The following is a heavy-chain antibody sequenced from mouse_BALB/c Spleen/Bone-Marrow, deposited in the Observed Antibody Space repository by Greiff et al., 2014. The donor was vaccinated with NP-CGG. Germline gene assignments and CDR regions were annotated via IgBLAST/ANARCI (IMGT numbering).Heavy chain of an antibody. CDR1: DSEVFPIAY. CDR3: ARRGSSGAMDY. J-gene: IGHJ4*01. CDR2: ILPSIGRT. Sequence: VHLVESGSELRSPGSSVKLSCKDFDSEVFPIAYMSWVRQKPGHGFKWIGDILPSIGRTINGEKFEDKATLDADTVSNTAYLELNSLTSENSAIYYCARRGSSGAMDYWGQGTSVTVSS. V-gene: IGHV15-2*02.